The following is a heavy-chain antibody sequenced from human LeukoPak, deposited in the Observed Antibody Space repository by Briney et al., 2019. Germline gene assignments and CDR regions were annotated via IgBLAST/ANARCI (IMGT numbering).Heavy chain of an antibody. CDR3: AADVVPADRRVN. J-gene: IGHJ4*02. Sequence: ASVKASCKVSGYTLTALSMHWVRQAPGKGLEWMGGFDPEDGETIYAQKFQGRVTMTEDTSTDTAYMELSSLRSEDTAVYYCAADVVPADRRVNWGQGTLVTVSS. CDR1: GYTLTALS. D-gene: IGHD2-2*01. V-gene: IGHV1-24*01. CDR2: FDPEDGET.